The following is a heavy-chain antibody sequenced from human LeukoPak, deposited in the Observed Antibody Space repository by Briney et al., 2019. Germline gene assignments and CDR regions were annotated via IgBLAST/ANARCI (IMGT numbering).Heavy chain of an antibody. V-gene: IGHV3-21*01. CDR2: ISSSSSYI. J-gene: IGHJ4*02. CDR3: ARSPAANTPFDYYLDS. CDR1: GFTFSSYS. D-gene: IGHD2-2*01. Sequence: GGSLRLSCAASGFTFSSYSMSWVRQAPGKGLEWVSSISSSSSYIYYADSVKGRFTISRDNSKNTLFLQMNSLRAEDTAVYYCARSPAANTPFDYYLDSWGQGALVAVSS.